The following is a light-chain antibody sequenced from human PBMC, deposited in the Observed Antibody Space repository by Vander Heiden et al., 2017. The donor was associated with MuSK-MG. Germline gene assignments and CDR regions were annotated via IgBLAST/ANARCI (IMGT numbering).Light chain of an antibody. J-gene: IGKJ2*01. Sequence: ELVLTQSPDFQSVTPREKVSITCRASQSIGSSLHWYQQKPDQSPRLLIKYTSQPSSGVPSRFSGSGSGTDFTLTINSLEAEDAAAYYCHQSSSSPHTFGQGTKLEIK. V-gene: IGKV6D-21*02. CDR2: YTS. CDR1: QSIGSS. CDR3: HQSSSSPHT.